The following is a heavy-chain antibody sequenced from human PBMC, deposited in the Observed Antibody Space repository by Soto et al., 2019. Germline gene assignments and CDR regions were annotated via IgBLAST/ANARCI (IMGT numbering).Heavy chain of an antibody. V-gene: IGHV4-59*01. CDR2: IYYSGST. Sequence: SETLSLTCTVSGGSISSYYWSWIRQPPGKGLEWIGYIYYSGSTNYNPSLKSRVTISVDTSQEQFSLKLSSVTAADTAVYYCARDNGYSYGYTLDHWGQGTLVTVSS. D-gene: IGHD5-18*01. CDR1: GGSISSYY. CDR3: ARDNGYSYGYTLDH. J-gene: IGHJ4*02.